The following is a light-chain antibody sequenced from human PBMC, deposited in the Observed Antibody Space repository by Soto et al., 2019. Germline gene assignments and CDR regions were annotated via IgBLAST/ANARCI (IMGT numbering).Light chain of an antibody. Sequence: EIVLTQSPGTLSLSPGERATLSCRSSQSVSSSYLAWYQQKPGQAPRLLIYGASSRATGIPDRFSGSGSGTDFTLTISRLEPEDFAVYYCQQDGSSPRITVGQGTRLEIK. CDR3: QQDGSSPRIT. V-gene: IGKV3-20*01. J-gene: IGKJ5*01. CDR2: GAS. CDR1: QSVSSSY.